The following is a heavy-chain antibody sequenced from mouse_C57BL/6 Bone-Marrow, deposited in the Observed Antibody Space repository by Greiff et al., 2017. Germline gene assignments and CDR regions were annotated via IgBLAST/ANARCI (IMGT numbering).Heavy chain of an antibody. CDR3: VLLLRRWYFDV. CDR1: GFNIKDYY. CDR2: IDPEDGVT. Sequence: VQLKESGAELVKPGASVKLSCTASGFNIKDYYMHWVKQRTEQGLEWIGRIDPEDGVTKYAPKFQGKANITAATSSNTAYLQLSSLTSEDTAVYYCVLLLRRWYFDVWGTGTTVTVSS. D-gene: IGHD1-2*01. J-gene: IGHJ1*03. V-gene: IGHV14-2*01.